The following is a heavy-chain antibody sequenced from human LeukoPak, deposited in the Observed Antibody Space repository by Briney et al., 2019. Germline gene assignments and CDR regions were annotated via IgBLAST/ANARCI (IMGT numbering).Heavy chain of an antibody. D-gene: IGHD3-10*01. V-gene: IGHV3-7*01. CDR1: GFTFSDFS. CDR3: TRDYSYYPY. CDR2: IEQDGSEK. J-gene: IGHJ4*02. Sequence: GGSLRLSCAASGFTFSDFSMTWVRQAPGKGLEWVANIEQDGSEKYYVDSVMGRFTISRDNAKNSLFLQMSSLRVEDTAVYYCTRDYSYYPYWGQGTLVSVSS.